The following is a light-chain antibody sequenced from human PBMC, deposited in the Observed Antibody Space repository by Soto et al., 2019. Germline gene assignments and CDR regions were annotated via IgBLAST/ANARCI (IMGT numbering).Light chain of an antibody. CDR2: DAS. J-gene: IGKJ4*01. Sequence: EIVLTQSPATLSLSPGERATLSCRASQSVSSYLAWYQQKPGQAPRLLIYDASNRATGIPARFSGSGSGTDFTLTISSLEPDDFAVYYCQLRGNWPLALTFGGGTKVEIK. CDR1: QSVSSY. CDR3: QLRGNWPLALT. V-gene: IGKV3-11*01.